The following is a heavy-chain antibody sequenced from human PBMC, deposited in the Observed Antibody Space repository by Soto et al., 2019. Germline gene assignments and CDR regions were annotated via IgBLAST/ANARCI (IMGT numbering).Heavy chain of an antibody. D-gene: IGHD6-6*01. V-gene: IGHV1-69*01. J-gene: IGHJ6*02. CDR1: GDIFSNYA. CDR2: IIPLFRTV. Sequence: QVQLLQSGAEVKKPGSSVNVSCKTSGDIFSNYAITWVRQAPGQGLEWMGGIIPLFRTVNYAQSFQGSLTITADESTSTAYMELRSLRSEDTAVYYCVPLQPSTIVGRPGVDVWGQGTTVTVSS. CDR3: VPLQPSTIVGRPGVDV.